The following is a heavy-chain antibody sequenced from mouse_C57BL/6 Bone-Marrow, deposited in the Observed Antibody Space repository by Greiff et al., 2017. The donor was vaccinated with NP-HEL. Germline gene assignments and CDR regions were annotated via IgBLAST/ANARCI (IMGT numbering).Heavy chain of an antibody. CDR1: GFTFSSYA. V-gene: IGHV5-4*03. Sequence: EVMLVESGGGLVKPGGSLKLSCAASGFTFSSYAMSWVRQTPEKRLEWVATISDGGSYTYYPDNVKGRFTISRDNAKNNLYLQMSHLKSEDTAMYYCARAPPYYYGSSLYYFDYWGQGTTLKVSS. CDR3: ARAPPYYYGSSLYYFDY. J-gene: IGHJ2*01. CDR2: ISDGGSYT. D-gene: IGHD1-1*01.